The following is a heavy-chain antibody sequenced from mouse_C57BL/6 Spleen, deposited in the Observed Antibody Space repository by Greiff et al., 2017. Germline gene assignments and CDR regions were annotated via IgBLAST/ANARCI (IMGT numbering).Heavy chain of an antibody. CDR1: GFTFSDYG. CDR2: ISSGSSTI. D-gene: IGHD1-1*01. V-gene: IGHV5-17*01. J-gene: IGHJ3*01. Sequence: EVMLVESGGGLVKPGGSLKLSCAASGFTFSDYGMHWVRQAPEKGLEWVAYISSGSSTIYYADTVKGRFTISRDNAKNTLFLQMTSLRSEDTAMYYCAREVLALAYWGQGTLVTVSA. CDR3: AREVLALAY.